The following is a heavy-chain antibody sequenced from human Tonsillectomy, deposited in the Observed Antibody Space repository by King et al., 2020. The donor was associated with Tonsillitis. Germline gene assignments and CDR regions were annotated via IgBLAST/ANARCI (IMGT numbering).Heavy chain of an antibody. J-gene: IGHJ6*02. CDR3: AKDRNRLVLFGELLSYGMDG. Sequence: EVQLVESGGGLVQPGGSLRLSCAASGFTFSNYAMSWVRQAPGKGLEWVSVIYNGGSSTYYADSVKGRFTISRDNSTNTLYLEMNSLRAEDTAVYYCAKDRNRLVLFGELLSYGMDGWGQGTTVTVSS. V-gene: IGHV3-23*03. D-gene: IGHD3-10*01. CDR1: GFTFSNYA. CDR2: IYNGGSST.